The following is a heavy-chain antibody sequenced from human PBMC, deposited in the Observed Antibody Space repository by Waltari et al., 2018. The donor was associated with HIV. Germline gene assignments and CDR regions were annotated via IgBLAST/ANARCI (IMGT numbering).Heavy chain of an antibody. V-gene: IGHV3-48*04. CDR1: GFTFRSYA. D-gene: IGHD6-6*01. CDR3: ARERFGSSYFGY. Sequence: EVQLVESGGGLVQPGGSLRLSCAASGFTFRSYAMNWARQAPGKGLEWVSYISSSSTTINYADSVKGRFTISRDNAKNLLYLQMSSLRAEDTAVYFCARERFGSSYFGYWGQGTLVTVSS. J-gene: IGHJ4*02. CDR2: ISSSSTTI.